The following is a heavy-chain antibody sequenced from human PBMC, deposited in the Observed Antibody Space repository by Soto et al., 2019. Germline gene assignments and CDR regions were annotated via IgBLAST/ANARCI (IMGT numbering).Heavy chain of an antibody. D-gene: IGHD2-8*01. CDR1: GYTFTSYG. Sequence: QVQLVQSGAEVKKPGASVKVSCKASGYTFTSYGISWVRQAPGQGLEWMGWISAYNGNTNYAQKLQGRVTMTTDTTTNTAYMELRSLRSDDTAVYYCAGDGTKGDGSSVDWFDPWGQGTLVTVSS. V-gene: IGHV1-18*01. CDR3: AGDGTKGDGSSVDWFDP. CDR2: ISAYNGNT. J-gene: IGHJ5*02.